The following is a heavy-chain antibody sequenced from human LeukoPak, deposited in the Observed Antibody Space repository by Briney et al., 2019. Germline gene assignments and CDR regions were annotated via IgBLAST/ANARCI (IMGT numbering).Heavy chain of an antibody. CDR1: GFTFSSYA. V-gene: IGHV3-23*01. J-gene: IGHJ4*02. CDR3: AKAELRRSSSWYVEFDY. D-gene: IGHD6-13*01. CDR2: ISSSGGST. Sequence: GGSLRLSCAASGFTFSSYAMSWVRQAPGKGLEWVSAISSSGGSTYYADSVKGRFTISRDNSKNTLYLQMNSLRAEDTAVYYCAKAELRRSSSWYVEFDYWGQGTLVTVSS.